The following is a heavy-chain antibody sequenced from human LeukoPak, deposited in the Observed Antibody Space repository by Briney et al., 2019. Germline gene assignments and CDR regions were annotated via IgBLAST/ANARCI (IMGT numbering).Heavy chain of an antibody. V-gene: IGHV3-23*01. Sequence: GGSLRLSCAASGFTFSSYAMSWVRQAPGKGLEWVSAISGSGGSTYYADSVKGRFTISRDNSKNTLYLQMNSLRAEDTAVYYCARTETYYDFWSGYYTGMYYFDYWGQGTLVTVSS. CDR3: ARTETYYDFWSGYYTGMYYFDY. CDR2: ISGSGGST. CDR1: GFTFSSYA. J-gene: IGHJ4*02. D-gene: IGHD3-3*01.